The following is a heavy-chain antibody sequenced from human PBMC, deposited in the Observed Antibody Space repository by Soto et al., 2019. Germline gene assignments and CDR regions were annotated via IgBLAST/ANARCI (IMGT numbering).Heavy chain of an antibody. CDR3: ARDRGIAVDGTYYYYGMDV. J-gene: IGHJ6*02. CDR1: GGTFSSYA. CDR2: IIPIFGTA. D-gene: IGHD6-19*01. Sequence: SVKVSCKASGGTFSSYAISWVRQAPGQGLEWMGGIIPIFGTANYAQKFQGRVTITADKSTNTAYMELSSLRSEDTAVYYCARDRGIAVDGTYYYYGMDVWGQGTTVTVSS. V-gene: IGHV1-69*06.